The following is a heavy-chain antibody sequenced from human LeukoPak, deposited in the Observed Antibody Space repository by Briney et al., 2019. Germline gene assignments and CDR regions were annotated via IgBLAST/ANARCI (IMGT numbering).Heavy chain of an antibody. Sequence: GGSLRLSCAASGFTFSSYAMHWVRQAPGKGLEWVAVIADDGSNKYYADSVKGRFTISRDNAKNSMYLQMHSLRAEDTAIYYCARDPAWGALDYWGLGTLVTVAS. V-gene: IGHV3-30*04. D-gene: IGHD7-27*01. CDR1: GFTFSSYA. J-gene: IGHJ4*02. CDR3: ARDPAWGALDY. CDR2: IADDGSNK.